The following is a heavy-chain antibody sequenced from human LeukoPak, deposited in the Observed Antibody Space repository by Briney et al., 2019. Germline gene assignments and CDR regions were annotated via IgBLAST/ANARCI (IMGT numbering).Heavy chain of an antibody. CDR1: GFTFDDYG. J-gene: IGHJ5*02. V-gene: IGHV3-20*04. D-gene: IGHD3-22*01. CDR2: INWKGGST. Sequence: PGGSLRLSCAASGFTFDDYGMSWVRQAPGKGLEWVSGINWKGGSTGYADSLKGRFTISRDNAKNSLYLQMNSLRAEDTALYYCARESNEYYYDSSGYPWFDPWGQGTLVTVSS. CDR3: ARESNEYYYDSSGYPWFDP.